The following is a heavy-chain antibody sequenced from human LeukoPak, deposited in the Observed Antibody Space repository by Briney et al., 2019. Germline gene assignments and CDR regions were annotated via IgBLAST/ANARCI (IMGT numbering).Heavy chain of an antibody. Sequence: PGGSLRLSCTASGFTFDDYAMHWVRQAPGKGREWVSGISWNSGNIVYADSVKGRFIISRDNSKNTLYLQMNSLRAEDTAVYYCAKAPLGYISGWYDYWGQGILVTVSS. D-gene: IGHD6-19*01. J-gene: IGHJ4*02. CDR2: ISWNSGNI. V-gene: IGHV3-9*01. CDR1: GFTFDDYA. CDR3: AKAPLGYISGWYDY.